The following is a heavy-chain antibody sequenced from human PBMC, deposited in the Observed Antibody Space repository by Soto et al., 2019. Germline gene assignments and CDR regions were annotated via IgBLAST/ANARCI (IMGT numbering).Heavy chain of an antibody. CDR3: ARDRLEYYGSGSTSLYYYYGMDV. CDR2: IIPIFGTA. J-gene: IGHJ6*02. CDR1: GGTFSSYA. V-gene: IGHV1-69*01. D-gene: IGHD3-10*01. Sequence: NVSFKASGGTFSSYAISWVRQAPGQGLEWMGGIIPIFGTANYAQKFQGRVTITADESTSTAYMELSSLRSEDTAVYYCARDRLEYYGSGSTSLYYYYGMDVWGQGTTVTVSS.